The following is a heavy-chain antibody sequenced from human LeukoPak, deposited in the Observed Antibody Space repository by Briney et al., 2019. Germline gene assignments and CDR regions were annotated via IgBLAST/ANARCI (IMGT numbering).Heavy chain of an antibody. CDR3: ARHLLPPRIYYYDSSGYYRFDY. CDR1: GGSISSYY. D-gene: IGHD3-22*01. Sequence: PSETLPLTCTVSGGSISSYYWSWIRQTPGKGLEWIGYIYYSGSTNYNPSLKSRVTLSVDTSKNQFSLKLSSVTAADTAVYYCARHLLPPRIYYYDSSGYYRFDYWGQGTLVTVSS. CDR2: IYYSGST. V-gene: IGHV4-59*08. J-gene: IGHJ4*02.